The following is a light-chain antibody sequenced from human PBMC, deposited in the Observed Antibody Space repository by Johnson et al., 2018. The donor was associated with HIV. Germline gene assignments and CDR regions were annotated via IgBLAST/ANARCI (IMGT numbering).Light chain of an antibody. CDR2: DNN. J-gene: IGLJ1*01. CDR3: GTWDSSLSAGGV. CDR1: SSNIGNNY. V-gene: IGLV1-51*01. Sequence: QSVLTQPPSVSAATGQKVTISCSGSSSNIGNNYVSWYQQLPGRAPKLLIYDNNKRPSGIPDRFSGSKSGTSATLGITGLQTGDEADYYCGTWDSSLSAGGVFGTGTKVTVI.